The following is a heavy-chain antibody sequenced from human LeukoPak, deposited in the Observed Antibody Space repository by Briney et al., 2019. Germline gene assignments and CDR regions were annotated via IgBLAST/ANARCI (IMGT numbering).Heavy chain of an antibody. J-gene: IGHJ1*01. CDR2: IDIRSSFI. CDR1: GFTFSTYS. Sequence: GGSLRLSCAASGFTFSTYSMNWVRQAPGKGLEWASSIDIRSSFIFYADSLKGRFTISRDNAKNSLYLQMNSLRAEDTAVYYCAREFAVTSPYFQHWGQGTLVTVSS. CDR3: AREFAVTSPYFQH. D-gene: IGHD4-17*01. V-gene: IGHV3-21*01.